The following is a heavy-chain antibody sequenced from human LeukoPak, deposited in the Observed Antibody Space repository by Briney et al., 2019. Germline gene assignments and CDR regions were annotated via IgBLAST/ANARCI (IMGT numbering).Heavy chain of an antibody. V-gene: IGHV5-51*01. CDR3: ARLLTTNIWHTRGAFDI. D-gene: IGHD1-14*01. Sequence: PGESLMTSWKCSGYIFSSHWIGWVRQLPGAGVGLRGISYHGDSDSKLKQSLQGKVTMSADKSTTTAYLQWSSLKASDTALYSCARLLTTNIWHTRGAFDIWGQGTMVTVSS. J-gene: IGHJ3*02. CDR2: SYHGDSDS. CDR1: GYIFSSHW.